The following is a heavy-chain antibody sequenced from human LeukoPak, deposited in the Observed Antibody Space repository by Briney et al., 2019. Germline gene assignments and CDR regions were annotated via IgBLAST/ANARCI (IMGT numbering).Heavy chain of an antibody. CDR3: ATPWTCTLPDCPLLH. D-gene: IGHD2-8*01. CDR1: GFTVIGHF. CDR2: INRNSGDT. J-gene: IGHJ4*02. Sequence: AASVKVSCKASGFTVIGHFLHWVRQAPGQGLQWMGWINRNSGDTKYGQNFQGRMTLTMDTSISTSYMELSSLTFDDTAVYYCATPWTCTLPDCPLLHWGQGALVTVSS. V-gene: IGHV1-2*02.